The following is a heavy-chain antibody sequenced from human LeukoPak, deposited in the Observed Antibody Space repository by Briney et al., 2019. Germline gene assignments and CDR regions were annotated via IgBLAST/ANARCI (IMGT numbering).Heavy chain of an antibody. V-gene: IGHV1-8*01. CDR3: ATPQGPRDGYDY. Sequence: ASVKVSCKASGYTFTSYDINWVRQATGQGLEWMGWMNTNSGNTGYAQKFQGRVTMTRNTSISTAYMELSSMRSEDTAVYYCATPQGPRDGYDYWGQGTLVTVSS. D-gene: IGHD5-24*01. J-gene: IGHJ4*02. CDR1: GYTFTSYD. CDR2: MNTNSGNT.